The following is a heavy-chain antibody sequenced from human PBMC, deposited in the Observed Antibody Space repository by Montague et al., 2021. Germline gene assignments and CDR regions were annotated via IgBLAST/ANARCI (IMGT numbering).Heavy chain of an antibody. V-gene: IGHV6-1*01. D-gene: IGHD1-26*01. J-gene: IGHJ4*02. Sequence: CAISGDSDSVVGPGRRSEEHSPSLGPHHVGGSYFRSERNNDYVVSVQSRITINPDTSKNQIPLQLNSVTPEDTAVYYCARTSASSDYWGQGTLVTVSS. CDR1: GDSDSVVGPG. CDR3: ARTSASSDY. CDR2: SYFRSERNN.